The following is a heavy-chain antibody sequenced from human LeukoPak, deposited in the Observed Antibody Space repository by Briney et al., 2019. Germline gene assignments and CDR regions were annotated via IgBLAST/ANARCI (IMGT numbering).Heavy chain of an antibody. CDR2: MTGSSSII. V-gene: IGHV3-48*01. CDR3: ARVRSGYYFDY. CDR1: RFTFSSYR. Sequence: GGSLRLSCAASRFTFSSYRMNWVRQAPGKGLEWVSDMTGSSSIISYADSVKGRFTISRDNAKNSLYLQMNGLRAEDTAVYYCARVRSGYYFDYWDQGTLVTVSS. D-gene: IGHD3-22*01. J-gene: IGHJ4*02.